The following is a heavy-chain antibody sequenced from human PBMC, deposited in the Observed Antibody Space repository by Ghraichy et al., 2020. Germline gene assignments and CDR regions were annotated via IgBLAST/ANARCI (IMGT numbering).Heavy chain of an antibody. CDR3: ARSYDYGSGSEY. J-gene: IGHJ4*02. CDR1: GGTFSSYA. CDR2: IIPIFGTA. V-gene: IGHV1-69*13. D-gene: IGHD3-10*01. Sequence: SVKVSCKASGGTFSSYAISWVRQAPGQGLEWMGGIIPIFGTANYAQKFQGRVTITADESTSTAYMELSSLRSEDTAVYYCARSYDYGSGSEYWGQGTLVTVSS.